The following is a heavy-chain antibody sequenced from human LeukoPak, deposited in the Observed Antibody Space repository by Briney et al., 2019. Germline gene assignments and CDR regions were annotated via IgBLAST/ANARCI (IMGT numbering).Heavy chain of an antibody. J-gene: IGHJ6*02. CDR3: ARDQTGTTVYYYYGMDV. CDR2: IIPILGIA. V-gene: IGHV1-69*04. CDR1: GGTFSSYA. D-gene: IGHD1-7*01. Sequence: SVKVSCKASGGTFSSYAISWVRQAPGQGLEWMGRIIPILGIANYAQKFQGRVTITADKSTSTAYMELSSLRSEDTAVYYCARDQTGTTVYYYYGMDVWGQGTTVTVSS.